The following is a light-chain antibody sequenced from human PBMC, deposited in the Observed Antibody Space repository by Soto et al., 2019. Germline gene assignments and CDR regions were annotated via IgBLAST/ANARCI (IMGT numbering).Light chain of an antibody. CDR3: QSYDSSLSGYV. CDR2: EVS. Sequence: QSVLTQPASVSGSPGQSITISCTGTSSDVGGYNYVSWYQQHPGKAPKLMIYEVSNRPSGVSNRFSGSKSGTSASLAITGLQAEDEADYYCQSYDSSLSGYVFGTGTKV. V-gene: IGLV2-14*01. J-gene: IGLJ1*01. CDR1: SSDVGGYNY.